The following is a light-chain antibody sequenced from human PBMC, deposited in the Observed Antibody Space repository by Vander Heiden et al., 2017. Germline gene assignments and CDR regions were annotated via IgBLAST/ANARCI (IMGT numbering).Light chain of an antibody. CDR2: TTN. J-gene: IGLJ3*02. Sequence: QTVVTQETSFSVSPGGTVTPTCGLSSGSDAPSHYPSWCQQTPWQAPRTLIYTTNSRSSGVPDRFSGSILGNHAALTITGAQADDESDYYCVVYLGSGNWVFGGGTKLTVL. V-gene: IGLV8-61*01. CDR1: SGSDAPSHY. CDR3: VVYLGSGNWV.